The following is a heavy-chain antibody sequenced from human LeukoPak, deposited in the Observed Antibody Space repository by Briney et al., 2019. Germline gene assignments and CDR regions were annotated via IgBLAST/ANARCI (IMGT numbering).Heavy chain of an antibody. J-gene: IGHJ4*02. CDR2: INWNGGST. Sequence: GGSLRLSCAASGFTFDDYGMSWVRQAPGKGLEWVSGINWNGGSTGCADSVKGRFTISRDNAKNSLYLQMNSLRAEDTALYYCARAPPAYSSGWYYPYWGQGTLVTVSS. CDR3: ARAPPAYSSGWYYPY. CDR1: GFTFDDYG. D-gene: IGHD6-19*01. V-gene: IGHV3-20*04.